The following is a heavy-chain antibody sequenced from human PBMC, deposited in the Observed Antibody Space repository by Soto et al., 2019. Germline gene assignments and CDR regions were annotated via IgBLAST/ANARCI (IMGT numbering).Heavy chain of an antibody. D-gene: IGHD5-18*01. CDR2: IYHSGST. V-gene: IGHV4-4*02. CDR1: GGSISSSNW. CDR3: ARSGGYSYGYSYYYYGMDV. J-gene: IGHJ6*02. Sequence: SETLSLTCAVSGGSISSSNWWSWVRQPPGKGLEWIGEIYHSGSTNYNPSLKSRVTISVDKSKNQFSLKLSSVTAADTAVYYCARSGGYSYGYSYYYYGMDVWGQGTTVTRLL.